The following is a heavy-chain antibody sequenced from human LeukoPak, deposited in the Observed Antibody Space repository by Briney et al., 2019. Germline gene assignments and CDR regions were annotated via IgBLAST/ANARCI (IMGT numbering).Heavy chain of an antibody. CDR2: IYSGGST. V-gene: IGHV3-66*01. Sequence: GGSLRLSCAASGFAVSSNYMSWVRQAPGKGLEWVAVIYSGGSTNYADSVKGRFTISRDNPKNTLYLLMNSLRAEDTAVYYCAIRKSGNAIDYWGQGTLVTVSS. CDR3: AIRKSGNAIDY. D-gene: IGHD5-12*01. J-gene: IGHJ4*02. CDR1: GFAVSSNY.